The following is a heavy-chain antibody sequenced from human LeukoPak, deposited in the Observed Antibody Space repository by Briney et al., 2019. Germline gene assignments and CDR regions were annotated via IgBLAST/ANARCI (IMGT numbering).Heavy chain of an antibody. D-gene: IGHD3-22*01. V-gene: IGHV1-2*02. J-gene: IGHJ6*03. CDR2: INPNSGGT. Sequence: ASVKVSCKASGYTFTGYYMHWVRQAPGQGLEWMGWINPNSGGTNYAQKFQGRVTMTRDTSISTAYMELSRLRSDDTAVYYCARGATNARSDNIGYDYYYYHVDVWGKGTTVTVSS. CDR3: ARGATNARSDNIGYDYYYYHVDV. CDR1: GYTFTGYY.